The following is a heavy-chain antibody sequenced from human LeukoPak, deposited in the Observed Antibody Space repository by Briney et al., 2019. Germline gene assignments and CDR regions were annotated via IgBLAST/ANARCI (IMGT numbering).Heavy chain of an antibody. V-gene: IGHV3-21*01. Sequence: GGSLRLSCAASGFTFSSYSMNWVRQAPGKGLEWVSSISSSSSYIYYADSVKGRFTISRDNAKNSLYLQMNSLRAEDTAVYYCAREIGTGGAFDIWGQGTMVTVSS. J-gene: IGHJ3*02. CDR2: ISSSSSYI. D-gene: IGHD1-14*01. CDR1: GFTFSSYS. CDR3: AREIGTGGAFDI.